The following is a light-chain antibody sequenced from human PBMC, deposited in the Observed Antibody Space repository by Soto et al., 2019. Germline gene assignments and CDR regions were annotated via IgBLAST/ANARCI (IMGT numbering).Light chain of an antibody. CDR3: RQYYSTPS. V-gene: IGKV4-1*01. J-gene: IGKJ4*01. Sequence: DIVMTQSPDSLAVSLGERATINCKSSQSVLYSSNNKNYLAWYQQKPGQPPKLLIYWASTRESGVPDRFSGSGSGTDFTLTISSLQAEDVAVYYCRQYYSTPSFGGGTKVDIK. CDR1: QSVLYSSNNKNY. CDR2: WAS.